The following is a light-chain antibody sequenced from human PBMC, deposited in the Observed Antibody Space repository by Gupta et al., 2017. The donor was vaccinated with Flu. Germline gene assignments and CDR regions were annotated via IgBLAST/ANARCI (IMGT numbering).Light chain of an antibody. CDR3: GTWDSSLSAGV. Sequence: SLLTQPPSLLSAPGQKVTIPCSGSSSNIGNNYVSWYQQLPGTAPKLLIYDNNKRPSGIPDRFSGSKSGTSATLGITGLQTGDEADYYCGTWDSSLSAGVFGGGTKLTVL. V-gene: IGLV1-51*01. CDR1: SSNIGNNY. J-gene: IGLJ3*02. CDR2: DNN.